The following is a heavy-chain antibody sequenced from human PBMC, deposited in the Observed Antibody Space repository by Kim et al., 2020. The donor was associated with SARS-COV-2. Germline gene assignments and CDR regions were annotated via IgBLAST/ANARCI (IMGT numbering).Heavy chain of an antibody. V-gene: IGHV3-48*03. CDR2: ISSSGSTI. J-gene: IGHJ4*02. Sequence: GGSLRLSCAASGFTFSSYEMNWVRQAPGKGLEWVSYISSSGSTIYYADSVKGRFTISRDNAKNSLYLQMNSLRAEDTAVYYCAREGSSGIGWDYWGQGTLVTVSS. CDR1: GFTFSSYE. CDR3: AREGSSGIGWDY. D-gene: IGHD3-22*01.